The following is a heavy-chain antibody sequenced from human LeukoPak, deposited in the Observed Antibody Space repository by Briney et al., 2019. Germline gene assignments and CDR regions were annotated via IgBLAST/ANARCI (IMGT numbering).Heavy chain of an antibody. CDR3: VGYYGIDY. J-gene: IGHJ4*02. V-gene: IGHV3-74*01. Sequence: SLRLSCAASGFTFSSYWMHWVRQAPGKGLVWVSRINSDGSTTDYAGSVKGRFTISRDNAKNTLYLQMNSLRVEDTAVYYCVGYYGIDYWGQGTLVTVSS. CDR2: INSDGSTT. CDR1: GFTFSSYW. D-gene: IGHD3-10*01.